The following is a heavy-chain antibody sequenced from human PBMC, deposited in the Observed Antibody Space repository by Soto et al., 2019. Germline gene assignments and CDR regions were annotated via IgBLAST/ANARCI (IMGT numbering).Heavy chain of an antibody. J-gene: IGHJ6*02. D-gene: IGHD2-15*01. CDR2: ISYDGSNK. CDR3: ARESHCSGGSCYYPGAYYYYGMDV. CDR1: EGKCINYA. V-gene: IGHV3-30*04. Sequence: SHSLRYTAAEGKCINYARRWILPNQGKGLEWVAVISYDGSNKYYADSVKGRFTISRDNSKNTLFLQMNSLRAEDTAVYYCARESHCSGGSCYYPGAYYYYGMDVWGQGTSVSVSS.